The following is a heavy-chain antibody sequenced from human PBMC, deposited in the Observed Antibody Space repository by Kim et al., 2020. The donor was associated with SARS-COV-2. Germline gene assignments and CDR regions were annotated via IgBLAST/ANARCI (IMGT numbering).Heavy chain of an antibody. CDR3: ARAAKGGVTYFDY. V-gene: IGHV1-46*04. D-gene: IGHD3-16*01. Sequence: YAQKLQGGVTMTRDTSTSTVYMELSSLRSEDTAVYYCARAAKGGVTYFDYWGQGTLVTVSS. J-gene: IGHJ4*02.